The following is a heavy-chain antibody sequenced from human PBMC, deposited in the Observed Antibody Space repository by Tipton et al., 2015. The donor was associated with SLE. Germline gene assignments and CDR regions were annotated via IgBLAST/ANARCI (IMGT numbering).Heavy chain of an antibody. CDR1: NGSISSSPYY. CDR3: ARGPYYYMDV. Sequence: VKPSETLSLTCTVPNGSISSSPYYWGWIRQSPGKGLEWVGSIYYSGSTYYNPSLKSRVTISVDTSRNQCSLNLTSVTAAGTAVYYCARGPYYYMDVWGKGTTVTVSS. CDR2: IYYSGST. V-gene: IGHV4-39*07. J-gene: IGHJ6*03.